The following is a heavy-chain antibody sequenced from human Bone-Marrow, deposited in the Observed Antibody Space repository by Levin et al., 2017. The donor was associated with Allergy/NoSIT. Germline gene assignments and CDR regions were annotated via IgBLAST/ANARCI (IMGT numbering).Heavy chain of an antibody. CDR2: IYYSGST. CDR3: ARHQSWNIYYFDY. J-gene: IGHJ4*02. V-gene: IGHV4-39*01. CDR1: GGSISSAAYY. D-gene: IGHD1/OR15-1a*01. Sequence: SQTLSLTCTVSGGSISSAAYYWGLIRQPTGKGLEWIGSIYYSGSTYYNPSLKSRVIISVDTSTNQFSLKLSSVTAADTGVYFCARHQSWNIYYFDYWGLGTLVTVSS.